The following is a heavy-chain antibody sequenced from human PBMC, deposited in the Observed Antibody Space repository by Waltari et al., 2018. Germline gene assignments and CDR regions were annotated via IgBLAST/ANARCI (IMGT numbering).Heavy chain of an antibody. CDR2: SSAYNGNI. D-gene: IGHD3-10*01. V-gene: IGHV1-18*01. CDR3: ARDLGDYSPSGICFDY. J-gene: IGHJ4*02. Sequence: QGLEGLGWSSAYNGNIKDAQKLQDRVTMATDTSTSTAYMELRSLRSDDTAIYYCARDLGDYSPSGICFDYWGQGTVVTVSS.